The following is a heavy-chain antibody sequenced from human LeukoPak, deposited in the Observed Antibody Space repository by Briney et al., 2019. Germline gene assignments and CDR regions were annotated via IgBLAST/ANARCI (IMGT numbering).Heavy chain of an antibody. D-gene: IGHD6-13*01. CDR2: IKQDGSEK. J-gene: IGHJ5*02. CDR3: ARDLDSSSWWNWFDP. CDR1: GFTFSTYW. V-gene: IGHV3-7*03. Sequence: GRSLRLSCAASGFTFSTYWMSWVRQAPGKGLEWVANIKQDGSEKKYVDSVKGRFTISRDNTKNSLCLQMNSLRAEDTAIYYCARDLDSSSWWNWFDPWGQGTLVTVSS.